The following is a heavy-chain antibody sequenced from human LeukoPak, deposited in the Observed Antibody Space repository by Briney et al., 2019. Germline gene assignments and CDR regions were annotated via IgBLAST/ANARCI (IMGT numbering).Heavy chain of an antibody. CDR3: AKDAVAPGSGGDYFDY. D-gene: IGHD3-10*01. J-gene: IGHJ4*02. Sequence: GGSLRLSCAASGFTFSSDAMSWGRQAPGKGLEWVSVITRSGSTYYADSVKGRFTISRDNSKNILYLQMNSLRAEDTAVYSCAKDAVAPGSGGDYFDYWGQGTLVTVSS. CDR1: GFTFSSDA. CDR2: ITRSGST. V-gene: IGHV3-23*01.